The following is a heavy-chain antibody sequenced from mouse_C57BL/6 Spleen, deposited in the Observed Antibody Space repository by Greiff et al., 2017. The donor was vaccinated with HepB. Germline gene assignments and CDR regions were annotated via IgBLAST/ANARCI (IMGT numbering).Heavy chain of an antibody. CDR2: ISYDGSN. D-gene: IGHD4-1*01. Sequence: VQLKQSGPGLVKPSQSLSLTCSVTGYSITSGYYWNWIRQFPGNKLEWMGYISYDGSNNYNPSLKNRISITRDTSKNQFFLKLNSVTTEDTATYYCASNGNWDYFDYWGQGTTLTVSS. J-gene: IGHJ2*01. CDR1: GYSITSGYY. CDR3: ASNGNWDYFDY. V-gene: IGHV3-6*01.